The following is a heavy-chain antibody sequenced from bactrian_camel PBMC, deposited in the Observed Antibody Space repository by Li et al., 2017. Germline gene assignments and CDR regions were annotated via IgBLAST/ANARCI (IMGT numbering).Heavy chain of an antibody. CDR3: TTAGWVSRY. V-gene: IGHV3S31*01. Sequence: QLVESGGGLVQPGRSLRLSCAASGFTFSSYAMSWVRQAPGKGHEWVSAINSGGGSTYYADSVKDRFTISRDNAKNTLYLQMNNLKSEDTGLYYCTTAGWVSRYWGQGTQVTVS. J-gene: IGHJ4*01. CDR1: GFTFSSYA. CDR2: INSGGGST. D-gene: IGHD3*01.